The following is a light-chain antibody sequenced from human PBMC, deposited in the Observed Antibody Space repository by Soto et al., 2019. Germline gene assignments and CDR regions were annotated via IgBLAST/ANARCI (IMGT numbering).Light chain of an antibody. CDR3: QHNYSSPGT. CDR1: QAIRND. V-gene: IGKV1-6*01. Sequence: IHMPQSRSSLSASVGDTLTSTGRATQAIRNDLGWYQQKPGKAPNLLIYAASTLQTGVPSRFSGSGSGTDFTLTISNLQPEDFAAYYCQHNYSSPGTFGQGTKVDIK. CDR2: AAS. J-gene: IGKJ1*01.